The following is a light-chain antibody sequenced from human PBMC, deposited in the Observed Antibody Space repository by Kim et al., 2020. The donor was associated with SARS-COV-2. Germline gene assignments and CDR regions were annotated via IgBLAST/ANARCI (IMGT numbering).Light chain of an antibody. J-gene: IGLJ1*01. Sequence: SYELTQPPSVSVSPGQTASITCSGDKLGDKYACWYQQKPGQSPVLVIYQDSKRPSGIPERFSGSNSGNTATLTISGTQAMDEADYYCQAWDSNTGDVFGTGTKVTVL. CDR3: QAWDSNTGDV. CDR2: QDS. V-gene: IGLV3-1*01. CDR1: KLGDKY.